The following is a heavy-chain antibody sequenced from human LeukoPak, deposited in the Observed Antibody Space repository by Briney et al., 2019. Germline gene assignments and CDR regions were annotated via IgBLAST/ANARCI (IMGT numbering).Heavy chain of an antibody. J-gene: IGHJ3*02. V-gene: IGHV3-23*01. CDR1: GLTFSNYA. CDR3: SKDPNGDYVGAFDM. D-gene: IGHD4-17*01. Sequence: GGSLRLSCTASGLTFSNYASTWVRQAPGKGLEWVSAITGSGRGTYYADSVKGGFSVSRDTSQNTVFLHMNSLRADDTALYYCSKDPNGDYVGAFDMWGPGTMVTVSS. CDR2: ITGSGRGT.